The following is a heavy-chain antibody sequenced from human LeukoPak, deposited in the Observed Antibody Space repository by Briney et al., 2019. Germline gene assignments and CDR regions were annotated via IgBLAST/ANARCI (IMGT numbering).Heavy chain of an antibody. J-gene: IGHJ4*02. CDR2: IIPIFGTA. CDR1: GGTFSSYA. D-gene: IGHD3-22*01. CDR3: ARESGRYYYDSSGYNRYFDY. V-gene: IGHV1-69*05. Sequence: SVTVSCKASGGTFSSYAISWVRQAPGQGLEWMGGIIPIFGTANYAQKFQGRVTITTDESTSTAYMELSSLRSEDTAVYYCARESGRYYYDSSGYNRYFDYWGQGTLVTVSS.